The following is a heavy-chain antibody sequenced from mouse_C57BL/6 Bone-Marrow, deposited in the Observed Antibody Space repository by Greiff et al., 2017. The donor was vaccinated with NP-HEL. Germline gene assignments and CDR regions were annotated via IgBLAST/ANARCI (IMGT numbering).Heavy chain of an antibody. J-gene: IGHJ4*01. CDR1: GFTFSSYA. Sequence: EVQLVESGGGLVKPGGSLKLSCAASGFTFSSYAMSWVRQTPEKRLEWVATISDGGSYTYYPDNVKGRFTISRDNAKNNLYLQMSHLKSEDTAMYYCAREGRIPYYYAMDYWGQGTSVTVSS. V-gene: IGHV5-4*01. CDR3: AREGRIPYYYAMDY. CDR2: ISDGGSYT.